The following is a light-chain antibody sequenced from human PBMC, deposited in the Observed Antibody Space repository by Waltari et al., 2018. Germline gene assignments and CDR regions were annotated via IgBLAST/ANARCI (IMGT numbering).Light chain of an antibody. CDR2: GAS. CDR1: QSVRSN. Sequence: EIVMTQSPATLSVSQGERATLSCRASQSVRSNLAWYQQKPGQAPRLLLYGASTRATGIPARFSGSGSGTEFTLTISSLQSEDVAVYYCQQYNNWPPWTFGQGTKVEIK. J-gene: IGKJ1*01. V-gene: IGKV3-15*01. CDR3: QQYNNWPPWT.